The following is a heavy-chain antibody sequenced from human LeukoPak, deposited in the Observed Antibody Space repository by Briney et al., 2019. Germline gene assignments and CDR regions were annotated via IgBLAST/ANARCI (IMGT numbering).Heavy chain of an antibody. CDR2: ISSSGSTI. V-gene: IGHV3-48*03. Sequence: GGSLRLSCAASGFTFSSYEMNWVRQAPGKGLEWVSYISSSGSTIYYADSVKGRFTISRDNAKNSLYLQMNSLRAGDTAVYYCAELGITMIGGVWGRDHGHHLL. J-gene: IGHJ6*04. CDR3: AELGITMIGGV. CDR1: GFTFSSYE. D-gene: IGHD3-10*02.